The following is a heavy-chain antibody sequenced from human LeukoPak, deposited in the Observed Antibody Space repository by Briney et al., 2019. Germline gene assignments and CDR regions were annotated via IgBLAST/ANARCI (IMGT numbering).Heavy chain of an antibody. CDR3: ARFPHVLRYFDWYSV. Sequence: PGGSLRLSCAASGFTFSSYWMSWVRQAPGKGLEWVANIKQDGSEKYYVDSVKGRFTISRDNAKNSLYLQMNSLRAEDTAVYYCARFPHVLRYFDWYSVWGQGTLVTVSS. CDR2: IKQDGSEK. D-gene: IGHD3-9*01. V-gene: IGHV3-7*01. CDR1: GFTFSSYW. J-gene: IGHJ4*02.